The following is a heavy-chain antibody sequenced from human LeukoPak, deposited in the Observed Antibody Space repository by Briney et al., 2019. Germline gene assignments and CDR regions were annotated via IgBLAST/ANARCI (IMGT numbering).Heavy chain of an antibody. J-gene: IGHJ5*02. D-gene: IGHD3-22*01. Sequence: GGSLRLSCAASGFTFSSYSMNWVRQAPGKGLEWVSRINSDGSSTSYADSVKGRFTISRDNAKNTLYLQMNSLRAEDTAVYYCARGGYYDSSGYYPPVNWFDPWGQGTLVTVSS. V-gene: IGHV3-74*01. CDR1: GFTFSSYS. CDR3: ARGGYYDSSGYYPPVNWFDP. CDR2: INSDGSST.